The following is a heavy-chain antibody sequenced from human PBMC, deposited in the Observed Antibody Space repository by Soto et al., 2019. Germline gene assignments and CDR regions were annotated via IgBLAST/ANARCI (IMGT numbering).Heavy chain of an antibody. CDR3: ARRTYGDYEPPTYYFQA. CDR1: GYSFATYW. CDR2: IYPGDSDT. V-gene: IGHV5-51*01. Sequence: VESLKISCQGSGYSFATYWIACVRQAPGKGLEWMGIIYPGDSDTRYSPSFQGQVTMSVDKSISTAFLQWSSLKASDTAMYYCARRTYGDYEPPTYYFQACVQENQFTGSS. D-gene: IGHD4-17*01. J-gene: IGHJ4*02.